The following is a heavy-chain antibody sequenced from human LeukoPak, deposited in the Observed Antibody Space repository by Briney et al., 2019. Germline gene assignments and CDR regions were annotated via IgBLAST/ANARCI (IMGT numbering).Heavy chain of an antibody. CDR3: ARPMVRGVRHWYFDL. V-gene: IGHV4-39*01. CDR2: IYYSGST. Sequence: SETLSLTCTVSGGSISSSSYYWGWIRQPPGKGLEWIGSIYYSGSTYYNPSLKSRVTISVDTSKNQFSLKLSSETAADTAVYYCARPMVRGVRHWYFDLWGRGTLVTVSS. CDR1: GGSISSSSYY. J-gene: IGHJ2*01. D-gene: IGHD3-10*01.